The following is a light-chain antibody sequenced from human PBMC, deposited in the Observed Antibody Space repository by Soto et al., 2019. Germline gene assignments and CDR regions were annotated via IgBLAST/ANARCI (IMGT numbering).Light chain of an antibody. Sequence: QSVLTQPASVSGSPGQSITISCTGTSIDIGGYNYVSWYQQHPGEAPKLIIYEASRRPSGVSTRFSGSKSGNTASLTISELQAEDEAEYYCSSYTGSTSLGVFGAGTKVTVL. CDR2: EAS. V-gene: IGLV2-14*01. CDR3: SSYTGSTSLGV. J-gene: IGLJ1*01. CDR1: SIDIGGYNY.